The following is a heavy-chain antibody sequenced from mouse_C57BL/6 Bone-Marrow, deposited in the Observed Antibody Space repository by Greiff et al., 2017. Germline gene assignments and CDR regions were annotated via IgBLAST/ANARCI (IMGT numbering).Heavy chain of an antibody. D-gene: IGHD2-10*02. Sequence: VQLQQSGAELVRPGASVTLSCKASGYTFTDYEMHWVKQTPVHGLAWIGAIDPETGGTAYNQKFKGKAILTADKSSSTAYMELRSLTSEDSAVYYCTRGYGNYEGVDYWGQGTSVTVSS. J-gene: IGHJ4*01. V-gene: IGHV1-15*01. CDR2: IDPETGGT. CDR1: GYTFTDYE. CDR3: TRGYGNYEGVDY.